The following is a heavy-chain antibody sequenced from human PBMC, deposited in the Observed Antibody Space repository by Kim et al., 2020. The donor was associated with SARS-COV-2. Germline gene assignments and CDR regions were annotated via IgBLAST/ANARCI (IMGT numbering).Heavy chain of an antibody. CDR1: GFTFSSYG. V-gene: IGHV3-33*01. J-gene: IGHJ4*02. CDR3: ARDRGATTFRKGFDY. CDR2: IWYDGSNK. Sequence: GGSLRLSCAASGFTFSSYGMHWVRQAPGKGLEWVAVIWYDGSNKYYGDSVKGRFTISRDNSKNTLHLQMNSLRAEDTALYYCARDRGATTFRKGFDYWGQGTLVTVSS. D-gene: IGHD1-26*01.